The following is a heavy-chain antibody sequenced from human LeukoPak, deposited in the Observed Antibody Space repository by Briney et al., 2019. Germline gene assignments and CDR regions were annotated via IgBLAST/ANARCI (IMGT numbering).Heavy chain of an antibody. CDR2: INSDGSST. V-gene: IGHV3-74*01. J-gene: IGHJ4*02. D-gene: IGHD2-2*01. CDR1: GFIFSSNW. CDR3: APREDCSSTSCQFDY. Sequence: GGSLRLSCAASGFIFSSNWMHWVRQAPGKGLVWVSRINSDGSSTSYADSVKGRFTISRDNAKNTLYLQMNSLRPEDTAVYYCAPREDCSSTSCQFDYWGQGTLVTVSS.